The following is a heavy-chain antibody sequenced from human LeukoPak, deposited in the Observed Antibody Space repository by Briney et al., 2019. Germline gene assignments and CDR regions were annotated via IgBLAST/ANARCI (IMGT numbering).Heavy chain of an antibody. CDR3: ANLLGYCSGGTCYEKY. D-gene: IGHD2-15*01. V-gene: IGHV3-23*01. CDR2: ISASGGST. J-gene: IGHJ4*02. Sequence: GESLKISCVASEFNVSNDYMSWVRQAPGKGLEWVLSISASGGSTYYADSVKGRFTISRDNSKNTLYLQMNSLRAEDTAVYHCANLLGYCSGGTCYEKYWGQGTLVTVSP. CDR1: EFNVSNDY.